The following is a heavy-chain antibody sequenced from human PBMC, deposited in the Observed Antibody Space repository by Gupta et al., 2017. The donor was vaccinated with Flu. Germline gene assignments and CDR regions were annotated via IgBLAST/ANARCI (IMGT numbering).Heavy chain of an antibody. J-gene: IGHJ4*02. Sequence: EVQLFESGGGLVQPGGSLRLPCAASRFTFSTYAMSWVRQAPGKGLEWVSAIRGSGDSTYYADSVKGRFTISRYNSKNTLYLQMNSLRAEDTAVYYCAKDQYGGNSGVLDYWGQGTLVTVSS. D-gene: IGHD2-21*02. CDR3: AKDQYGGNSGVLDY. V-gene: IGHV3-23*01. CDR1: RFTFSTYA. CDR2: IRGSGDST.